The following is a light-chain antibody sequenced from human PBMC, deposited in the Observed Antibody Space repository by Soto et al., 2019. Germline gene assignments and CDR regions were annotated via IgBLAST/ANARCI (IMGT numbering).Light chain of an antibody. CDR1: QSVSSN. CDR2: GAS. Sequence: EIVMTQSPATLSVSPGERATLSCRASQSVSSNLAWYQQKPGQAHRLLIYGASTRATGIPARFSGSGSGTEFTLTSSRLQSEDFAVYYWQQYDNGPPCTCGPGTKVDI. CDR3: QQYDNGPPCT. V-gene: IGKV3-15*01. J-gene: IGKJ3*01.